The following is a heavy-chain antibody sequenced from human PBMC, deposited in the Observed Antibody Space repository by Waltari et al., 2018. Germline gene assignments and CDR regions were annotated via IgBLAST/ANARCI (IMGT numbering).Heavy chain of an antibody. D-gene: IGHD2-8*02. J-gene: IGHJ4*02. CDR1: EFTPSNYG. CDR3: ANNPYCAGGRCLREWDY. CDR2: LHYDGSFS. Sequence: QVHLVESGGGVVQPGGSLRLSCSASEFTPSNYGMHWVRQAPGKGLGGVAYLHYDGSFSLYTDSVKCRVTVSRDRSKNTLYLQMNNLRSEDTAVYYCANNPYCAGGRCLREWDYWGQGTLVTVSS. V-gene: IGHV3-30*02.